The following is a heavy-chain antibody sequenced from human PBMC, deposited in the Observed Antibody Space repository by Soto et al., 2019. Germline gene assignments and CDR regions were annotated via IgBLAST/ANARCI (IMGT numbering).Heavy chain of an antibody. V-gene: IGHV3-23*01. CDR3: VKEQGSSWYEIDY. D-gene: IGHD6-13*01. J-gene: IGHJ4*02. CDR1: GFTFSNYA. Sequence: EVQLLESGGGLVQPGGSLRLSCAASGFTFSNYAVTWVRQAPGKGLEWVSTISGSGGSTYYADSVKGRFTISRDNSKNTRYLQMNSLRAEDTAVYYCVKEQGSSWYEIDYWGQGTLVTVSS. CDR2: ISGSGGST.